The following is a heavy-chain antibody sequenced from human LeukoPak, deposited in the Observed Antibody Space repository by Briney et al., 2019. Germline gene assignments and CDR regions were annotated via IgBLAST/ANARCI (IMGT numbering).Heavy chain of an antibody. CDR1: GGSISSGGYY. CDR3: ARVTTVTTSFHFDY. V-gene: IGHV4-30-4*01. Sequence: SETLSLTCTVSGGSISSGGYYWSWLRQPPGEGLEWIGYIYYSGSTYYHPSLKSRVTTSLDTSKNQFSLKLSSVTAADTAVYYCARVTTVTTSFHFDYWGQGTLVTVSS. D-gene: IGHD4-17*01. CDR2: IYYSGST. J-gene: IGHJ4*02.